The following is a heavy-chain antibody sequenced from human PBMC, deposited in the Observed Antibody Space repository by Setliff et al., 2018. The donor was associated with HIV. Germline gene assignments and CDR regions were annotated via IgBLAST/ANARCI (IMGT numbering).Heavy chain of an antibody. CDR1: GDSISSGSYY. D-gene: IGHD6-13*01. CDR3: ACGAAAGTDYYYYYYMDV. V-gene: IGHV4-61*02. Sequence: PSETLSLTCTVSGDSISSGSYYWNWIRQPAGKGLEWIGRIYTSGTTTYNPSLKSRVTISVDTSKNQFSLKLSSVTAADTAVYYCACGAAAGTDYYYYYYMDVWGKGTTVTVSS. J-gene: IGHJ6*03. CDR2: IYTSGTT.